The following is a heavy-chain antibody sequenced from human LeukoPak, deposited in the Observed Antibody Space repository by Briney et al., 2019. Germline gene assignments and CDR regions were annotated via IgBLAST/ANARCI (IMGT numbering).Heavy chain of an antibody. CDR2: IYTSGST. CDR3: AGYDYRDFDY. V-gene: IGHV4-61*02. D-gene: IGHD3-22*01. J-gene: IGHJ4*02. CDR1: GGSISSGSYY. Sequence: SQTLSLTCTVSGGSISSGSYYWSWIRQPAGKGLEWIGRIYTSGSTNYNPSLKSQVTISVDTSKNQFSLKLSSVTAADTAVYYCAGYDYRDFDYWGQGTLVTVSS.